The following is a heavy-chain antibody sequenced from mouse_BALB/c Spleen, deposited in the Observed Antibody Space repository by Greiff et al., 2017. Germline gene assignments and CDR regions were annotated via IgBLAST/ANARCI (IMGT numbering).Heavy chain of an antibody. Sequence: VKLMESGAELVRPGTSVKISCKASGYTFTNYWLGWVKQRPGHGLEWIGDIYPGGGYTNYNERFKGKATLTADTSSSTAYMQLSSLTSEDSAVYFCARSLTGTGYFDVWGAGTTVTVSS. J-gene: IGHJ1*01. CDR1: GYTFTNYW. CDR2: IYPGGGYT. D-gene: IGHD4-1*01. CDR3: ARSLTGTGYFDV. V-gene: IGHV1-63*02.